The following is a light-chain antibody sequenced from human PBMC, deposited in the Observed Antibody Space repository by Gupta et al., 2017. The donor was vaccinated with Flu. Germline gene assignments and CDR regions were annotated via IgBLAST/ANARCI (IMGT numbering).Light chain of an antibody. CDR1: QSINNT. CDR3: QQDNNSPPYT. V-gene: IGKV3-15*01. J-gene: IGKJ2*01. Sequence: ATLSASIGETASLACPASQSINNTLGWYQQKPGKPPKLLIYAASTMHPGVPSRFSGSGSGTDFTLTINGLQSEDFASYHCQQDNNSPPYTFGQGTNLEIK. CDR2: AAS.